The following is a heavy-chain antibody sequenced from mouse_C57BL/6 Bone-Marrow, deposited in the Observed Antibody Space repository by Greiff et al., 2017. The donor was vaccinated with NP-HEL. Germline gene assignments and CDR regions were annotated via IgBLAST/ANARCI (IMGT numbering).Heavy chain of an antibody. Sequence: EVMLVESGGGLVQPGGSLKLSCAASGFTFSDYYMYWVRQTPEKRLEWVAYISNGGGSTYYPDTVKGRFTISRDNAKNTLYLPMSRLKSEDTAMYYCARHDAYYYGSSYWYFDVWGTGTTVTVSS. D-gene: IGHD1-1*01. CDR2: ISNGGGST. CDR1: GFTFSDYY. V-gene: IGHV5-12*01. CDR3: ARHDAYYYGSSYWYFDV. J-gene: IGHJ1*03.